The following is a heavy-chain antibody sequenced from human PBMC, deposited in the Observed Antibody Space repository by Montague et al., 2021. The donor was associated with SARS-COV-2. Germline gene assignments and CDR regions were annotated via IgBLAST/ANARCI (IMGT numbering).Heavy chain of an antibody. CDR1: GGSFSGYY. J-gene: IGHJ4*02. CDR2: IYHSGST. Sequence: SETLFLTCAVYGGSFSGYYWSWIRQPPGKGLEWIGEIYHSGSTNYNPSLKSRVTISVDTSKNQFSLRLSSVTAADTAVYYCARDRGVQYQLQMPFYFDYWGQGTLVTVSS. V-gene: IGHV4-34*01. D-gene: IGHD2-2*01. CDR3: ARDRGVQYQLQMPFYFDY.